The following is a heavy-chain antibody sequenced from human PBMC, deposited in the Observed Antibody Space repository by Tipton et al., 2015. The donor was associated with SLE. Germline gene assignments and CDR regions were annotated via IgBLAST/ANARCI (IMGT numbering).Heavy chain of an antibody. D-gene: IGHD3-16*01. J-gene: IGHJ6*04. CDR3: WGYYNYGMDV. CDR2: IYQSGNT. CDR1: GGSIRSAGYS. Sequence: TLSLTCTVSGGSIRSAGYSWSWIRQPPGKGLEWIGYIYQSGNTYYNPSLKSRVTISVDRSKNQFSLKLSSVTAADTAVYFCWGYYNYGMDVGGEGTTVTVSS. V-gene: IGHV4-30-2*01.